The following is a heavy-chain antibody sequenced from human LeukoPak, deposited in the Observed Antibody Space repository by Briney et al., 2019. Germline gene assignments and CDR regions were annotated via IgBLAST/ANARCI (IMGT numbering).Heavy chain of an antibody. Sequence: GESLKISCKGSGYSFTSYWIGWVRHMPGKGLEWMGIIYPGDSDTRYSPSFQGQVTISADKSISTAYLQWSSLKASDTAMYYCARHSNYYDSTLVLNDYWGQGTLVTVSS. CDR1: GYSFTSYW. CDR2: IYPGDSDT. J-gene: IGHJ4*02. CDR3: ARHSNYYDSTLVLNDY. D-gene: IGHD3-22*01. V-gene: IGHV5-51*01.